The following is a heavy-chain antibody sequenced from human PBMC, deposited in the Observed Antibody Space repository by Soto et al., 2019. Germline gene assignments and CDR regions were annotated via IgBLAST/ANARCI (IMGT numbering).Heavy chain of an antibody. Sequence: ASVKVSCKASGYTFTSYAMHWVRQAPGQRLEWMGWINAGNGNTKYSQKFQGRVTITRDTSASTAYMELGSLRSEDTAVYYCARGSSSWYVRSGDYFDYWGQGTLVTVSS. J-gene: IGHJ4*02. CDR1: GYTFTSYA. CDR3: ARGSSSWYVRSGDYFDY. D-gene: IGHD6-13*01. CDR2: INAGNGNT. V-gene: IGHV1-3*01.